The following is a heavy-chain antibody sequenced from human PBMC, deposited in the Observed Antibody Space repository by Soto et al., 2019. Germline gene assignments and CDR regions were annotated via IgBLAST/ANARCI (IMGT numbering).Heavy chain of an antibody. J-gene: IGHJ6*03. D-gene: IGHD3-3*01. V-gene: IGHV4-39*07. CDR2: INHSGST. CDR3: ASLSTIFGVYYMDV. CDR1: GGSISSGGYY. Sequence: PSETLSLTCTVSGGSISSGGYYWSWIRQPPGKGLEWIGEINHSGSTNYNPSLKSRVTISVDTSKDQFSLKLSSVTAADTAVYYCASLSTIFGVYYMDVWGKGTTVTVSS.